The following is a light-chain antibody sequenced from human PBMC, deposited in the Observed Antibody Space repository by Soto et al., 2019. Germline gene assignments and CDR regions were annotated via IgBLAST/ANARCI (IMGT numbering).Light chain of an antibody. CDR3: SSYTSSSTHV. CDR2: DVN. CDR1: SSDVGGYNF. V-gene: IGLV2-14*03. J-gene: IGLJ1*01. Sequence: QSALTQPASVSGSPGQSITISCTGTSSDVGGYNFVSWYQQHPGKVPKLMIFDVNRRPSGVSDRFSGSKSGNTASLTISGLQAEDEGDYSCSSYTSSSTHVLGSGPKLTVL.